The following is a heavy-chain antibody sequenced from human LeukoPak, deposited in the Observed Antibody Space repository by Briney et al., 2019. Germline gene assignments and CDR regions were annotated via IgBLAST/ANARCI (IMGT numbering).Heavy chain of an antibody. D-gene: IGHD3-10*01. CDR2: FDPEDGET. CDR1: GYTLTELS. CDR3: ATTHGGYFDY. Sequence: GASVRVSCRVSGYTLTELSMHWVRQAPGKGLEWMGGFDPEDGETIYAQKFQGRVTMTEDTSTDTAYMELSSLRSEDTAVYYCATTHGGYFDYWGQGTLVTVSS. J-gene: IGHJ4*02. V-gene: IGHV1-24*01.